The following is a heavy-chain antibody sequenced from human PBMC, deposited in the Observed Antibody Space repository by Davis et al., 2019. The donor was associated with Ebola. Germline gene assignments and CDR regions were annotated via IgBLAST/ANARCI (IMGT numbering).Heavy chain of an antibody. CDR2: ISYSGFT. CDR3: AKKYTIFGVVRPRIWFDP. V-gene: IGHV4-39*01. CDR1: GGSISSGSNY. D-gene: IGHD3-3*01. J-gene: IGHJ5*02. Sequence: SQTLSPTCTLSGGSISSGSNYWGWIRQSPGEGLEWIGSISYSGFTYYTPSLKSRVAISVDTTKNQFSLKLSSVTAADTAVYYCAKKYTIFGVVRPRIWFDPWGQGILVIVSS.